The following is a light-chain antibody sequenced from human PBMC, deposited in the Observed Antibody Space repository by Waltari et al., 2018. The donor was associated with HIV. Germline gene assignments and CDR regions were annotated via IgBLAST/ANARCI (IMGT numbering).Light chain of an antibody. Sequence: EIVLTQSPGTLSLSPGERATLSCRASQTVSSNYLAWYQQKPGQAPRLLIYGASSRATGIPDRLSGSGSGTDFTLTISRLEPEDFAVYYCQQYARLPGVTFGGGTKVEIK. V-gene: IGKV3-20*01. CDR1: QTVSSNY. J-gene: IGKJ4*01. CDR3: QQYARLPGVT. CDR2: GAS.